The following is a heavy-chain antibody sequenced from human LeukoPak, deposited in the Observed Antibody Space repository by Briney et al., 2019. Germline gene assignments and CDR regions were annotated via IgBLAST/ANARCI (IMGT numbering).Heavy chain of an antibody. CDR1: GFSFSSYS. D-gene: IGHD2-15*01. Sequence: GGSLRLSCAASGFSFSSYSMNWVRQAPGKGLEWVSYISSSSSTIYYADSVKGRFTISRDNAKNSLYLQMNSLRAEDTAVYYCARDLGSDIVFFFKQKTAYEMDVWGQGTTVTVSS. V-gene: IGHV3-48*01. J-gene: IGHJ6*02. CDR3: ARDLGSDIVFFFKQKTAYEMDV. CDR2: ISSSSSTI.